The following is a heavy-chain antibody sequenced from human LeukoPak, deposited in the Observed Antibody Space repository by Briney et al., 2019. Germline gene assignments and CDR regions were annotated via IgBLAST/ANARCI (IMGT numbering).Heavy chain of an antibody. V-gene: IGHV4-30-4*07. CDR3: ARDLDYYERSGYCP. Sequence: SETLSLTCDVSGGSIISGVYSWSWIRQPPGKGLECIVYIYYIGSTYYNPSLKSRVTISVDTSKNQFSLKLSSVPAADTAVYYCARDLDYYERSGYCPWGKGTLVTASS. J-gene: IGHJ5*02. CDR2: IYYIGST. D-gene: IGHD3-22*01. CDR1: GGSIISGVYS.